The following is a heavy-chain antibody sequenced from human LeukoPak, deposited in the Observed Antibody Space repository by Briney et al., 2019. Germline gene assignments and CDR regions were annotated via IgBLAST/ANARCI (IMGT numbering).Heavy chain of an antibody. CDR3: ARAKRDYDYVWGSYRYTIIDY. D-gene: IGHD3-16*02. Sequence: ASVKVSCKASGYTFTSYGISWVRQAPGQGLEWMGWISAYNGNTNYAQKLQGRVTMTTDTSTSTAYMELRSLRSDDTAVYYCARAKRDYDYVWGSYRYTIIDYWGQGTLVTVSS. V-gene: IGHV1-18*01. J-gene: IGHJ4*02. CDR1: GYTFTSYG. CDR2: ISAYNGNT.